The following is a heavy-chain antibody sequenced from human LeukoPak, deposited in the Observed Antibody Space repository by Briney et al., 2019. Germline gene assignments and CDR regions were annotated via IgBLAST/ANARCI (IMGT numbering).Heavy chain of an antibody. CDR3: ARGEWQWLAANAFDI. V-gene: IGHV3-30*04. CDR2: ISYDGSNK. J-gene: IGHJ3*02. CDR1: GFTFSSYA. Sequence: HPGGSLRLSCAASGFTFSSYAMHWVRQAPGKGLEWVAVISYDGSNKYYADSVKGRFTISRDNSKNTLYLQMNSLRAEDTAVYYCARGEWQWLAANAFDIWGQGTMVTVSS. D-gene: IGHD6-19*01.